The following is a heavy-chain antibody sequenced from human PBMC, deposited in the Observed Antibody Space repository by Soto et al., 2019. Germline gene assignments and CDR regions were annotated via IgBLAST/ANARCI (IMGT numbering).Heavy chain of an antibody. D-gene: IGHD6-19*01. Sequence: SETLSLTCTVSGGSISSYYWSWIRQPPGKGLEWIGYIYYSGSTNYNPSLKSRVTISVDTSKNQFSLKLSSVTAADTAVYYCARDDGSGWLSFDYRGQGTLVTV. CDR2: IYYSGST. CDR1: GGSISSYY. CDR3: ARDDGSGWLSFDY. V-gene: IGHV4-59*01. J-gene: IGHJ4*02.